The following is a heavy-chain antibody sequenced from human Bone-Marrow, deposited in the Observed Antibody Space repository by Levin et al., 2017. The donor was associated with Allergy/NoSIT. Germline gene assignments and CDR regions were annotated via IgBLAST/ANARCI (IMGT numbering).Heavy chain of an antibody. CDR1: GGSFSDSS. CDR3: ARGRGGVVEPAALFRRRGDAPNFDL. CDR2: ISHSGRT. Sequence: PSETLSLTCAVYGGSFSDSSWNWIRQPPERGLEWIGKISHSGRTQYNPSLKSRVTMSVDTSKNQFSLRLTSVTAADTAVYYCARGRGGVVEPAALFRRRGDAPNFDLWGRGTLVTVSS. D-gene: IGHD2-2*01. V-gene: IGHV4-34*01. J-gene: IGHJ2*01.